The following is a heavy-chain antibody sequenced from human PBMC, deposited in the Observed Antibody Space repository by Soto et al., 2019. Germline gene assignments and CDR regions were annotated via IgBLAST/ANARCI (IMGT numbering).Heavy chain of an antibody. Sequence: QVQLVESGGGVVQPGRSLRLSCAASGFTFSSYGMHWVRQAPGKGLEWVAVIWYDGSNKYYADSVKGRFTISRDNSKNTLYLQMNSLRAEDTAVYYCARDLGGFFAAAGYFDYWGQGTLVTFSS. CDR3: ARDLGGFFAAAGYFDY. CDR2: IWYDGSNK. J-gene: IGHJ4*02. D-gene: IGHD6-13*01. V-gene: IGHV3-33*01. CDR1: GFTFSSYG.